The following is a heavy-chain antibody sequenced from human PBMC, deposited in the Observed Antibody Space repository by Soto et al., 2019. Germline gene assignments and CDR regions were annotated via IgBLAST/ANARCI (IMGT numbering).Heavy chain of an antibody. D-gene: IGHD5-12*01. CDR2: IYWNDDK. CDR3: AHHSGYDGDAFDI. V-gene: IGHV2-5*01. CDR1: GFSLSTSGEA. Sequence: QITLKESGPTLVQPTQTLTLTCTFSGFSLSTSGEAVGWIRQPPGKALEWLALIYWNDDKRYSPSLKSRLTITHDTSKNLVVLKMSNMHPVDTATYYCAHHSGYDGDAFDIWGQGTMVTFPS. J-gene: IGHJ3*02.